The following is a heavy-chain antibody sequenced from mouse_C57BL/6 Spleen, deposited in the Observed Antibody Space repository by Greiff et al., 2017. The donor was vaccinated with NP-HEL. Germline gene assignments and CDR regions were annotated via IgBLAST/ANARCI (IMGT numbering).Heavy chain of an antibody. CDR3: ARPYGYDEFAY. V-gene: IGHV5-6*01. D-gene: IGHD2-2*01. CDR1: GFTFSSYG. J-gene: IGHJ3*01. Sequence: EVNVVESGGDLVKPGGSLKLSCAASGFTFSSYGMSWVRQTPDKRLEWVATISSGGSYTYYPDSVKGRFTISRDNAKNTLYLQMSSLKSEDTAMYYCARPYGYDEFAYWGQGTLVTVSA. CDR2: ISSGGSYT.